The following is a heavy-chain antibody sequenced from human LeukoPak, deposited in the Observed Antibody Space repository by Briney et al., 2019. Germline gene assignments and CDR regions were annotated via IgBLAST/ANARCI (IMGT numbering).Heavy chain of an antibody. CDR2: ISSSGRLM. CDR3: ARDTNNGLDV. D-gene: IGHD1-14*01. J-gene: IGHJ6*02. Sequence: PGGSRRSSGAASGFPSSEYYINGIRQAPGKGLEWVSHISSSGRLMQYADSVRGRFTITRDNAQNFMSLQMNNLKPEDTAVYYCARDTNNGLDVCGRGTTVTVS. V-gene: IGHV3-11*01. CDR1: GFPSSEYY.